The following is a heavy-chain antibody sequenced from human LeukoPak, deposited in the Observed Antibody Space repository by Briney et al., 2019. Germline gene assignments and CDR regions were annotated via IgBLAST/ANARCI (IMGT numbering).Heavy chain of an antibody. V-gene: IGHV4-38-2*02. CDR2: IYHSGST. J-gene: IGHJ4*02. CDR1: GYSISRGYY. D-gene: IGHD6-19*01. CDR3: ASLRNSVAGTGFDY. Sequence: SETLSLTCTVSGYSISRGYYWGWIRQPPGKGLEWIGSIYHSGSTYYNPSLKSRVTISVDTSKNPFSLKLSSVTAADTAVYYCASLRNSVAGTGFDYWGQGTLVTVSS.